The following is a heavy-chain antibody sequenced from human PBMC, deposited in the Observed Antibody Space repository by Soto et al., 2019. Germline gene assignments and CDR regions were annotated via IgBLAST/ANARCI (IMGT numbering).Heavy chain of an antibody. J-gene: IGHJ4*02. CDR2: ISGSGGST. V-gene: IGHV3-23*01. D-gene: IGHD3-22*01. Sequence: EVQLLESGGGLVQPGGSLRLSCAASGFTFSSYAMSWVRQAPGKGLEWVSAISGSGGSTYYADSVKGRFTISRDYSKNTLYLQMNSLRAEDTAVYYCAKESYYYDSSGYYYLPFDYWGQGTLVTVSS. CDR1: GFTFSSYA. CDR3: AKESYYYDSSGYYYLPFDY.